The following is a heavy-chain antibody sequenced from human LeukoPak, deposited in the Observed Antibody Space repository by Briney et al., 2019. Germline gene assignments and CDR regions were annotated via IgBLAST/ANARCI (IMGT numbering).Heavy chain of an antibody. J-gene: IGHJ6*03. V-gene: IGHV4-34*01. CDR3: ARVAAAENYYYYMDV. CDR2: INHSGST. Sequence: PSEALSLTCAVYGGSFSGYYWSWIRQPPGKGLEWIGEINHSGSTNYNPSLKSRVTISVDTSKNQFSLKLSSVTAADTAVYYCARVAAAENYYYYMDVWGKGTTVTVSS. D-gene: IGHD6-13*01. CDR1: GGSFSGYY.